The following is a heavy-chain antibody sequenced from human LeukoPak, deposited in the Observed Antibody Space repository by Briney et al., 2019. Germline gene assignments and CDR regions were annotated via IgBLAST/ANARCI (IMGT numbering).Heavy chain of an antibody. D-gene: IGHD6-13*01. V-gene: IGHV3-21*01. Sequence: GRSLRLSCAASGFTFSSYSMNWVRQAPGKGLEWVSSISSSSSYIYYADSVKGRFTISRDNAKNSLYLQMNSLRAEDTAVYYCARDLAANHFTTGKDVWGKGTTVTVSS. J-gene: IGHJ6*04. CDR2: ISSSSSYI. CDR3: ARDLAANHFTTGKDV. CDR1: GFTFSSYS.